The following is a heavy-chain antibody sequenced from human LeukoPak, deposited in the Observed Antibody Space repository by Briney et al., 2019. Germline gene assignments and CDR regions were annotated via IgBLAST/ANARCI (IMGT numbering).Heavy chain of an antibody. J-gene: IGHJ4*02. CDR3: ARGYYFDSSIYGFEY. CDR1: GYTFTSFT. D-gene: IGHD3-22*01. V-gene: IGHV7-4-1*02. CDR2: INTNTGNP. Sequence: ASVKVSCKASGYTFTSFTMNWVRQAPGQGLEWMGWINTNTGNPTYAQGFTGRFVFSLDTSVNTAYLQISSLKAEDTAVYYCARGYYFDSSIYGFEYWGQGTLVTVSS.